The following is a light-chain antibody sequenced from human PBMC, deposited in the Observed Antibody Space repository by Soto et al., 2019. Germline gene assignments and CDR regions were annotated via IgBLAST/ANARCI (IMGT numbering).Light chain of an antibody. CDR1: QSVSSN. CDR2: GAS. V-gene: IGKV3-15*01. J-gene: IGKJ5*01. CDR3: QQYNNWPPIT. Sequence: EIVMTQSPATLSVSPGERATLSCRASQSVSSNLAWYQQNPGQAPRRLIYGASTRATGIPARFSGSGSGTEFTLPISSLQSEDFAVYYCQQYNNWPPITFGQGTRLEIK.